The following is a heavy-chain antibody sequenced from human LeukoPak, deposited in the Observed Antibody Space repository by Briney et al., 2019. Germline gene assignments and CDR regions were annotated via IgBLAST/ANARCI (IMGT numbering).Heavy chain of an antibody. CDR2: IWYDGSSK. CDR3: ARDYGGNLDY. J-gene: IGHJ4*02. Sequence: GGSLRLSCTASGFTFSNYAMHWVRQAPGKGLEWVAVIWYDGSSKYYADSVKGRFTISRDNSKNTLYLQMSSLRAEDTAVYYCARDYGGNLDYWGQGTLVTVSS. D-gene: IGHD4-23*01. V-gene: IGHV3-33*01. CDR1: GFTFSNYA.